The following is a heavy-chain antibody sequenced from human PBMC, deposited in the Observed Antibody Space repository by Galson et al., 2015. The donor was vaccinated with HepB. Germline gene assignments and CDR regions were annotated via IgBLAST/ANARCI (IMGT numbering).Heavy chain of an antibody. CDR2: INAGNGNT. Sequence: SVKVSCKASGYTFTSYAMHWVRQAPGQRLEWMGWINAGNGNTKYSQKFQGRVTITRDTSASTAYMELSSLRSEDTAVYYCAGVERAYCSSTSCYTPNYFDYWGQGTLSPSPQ. CDR3: AGVERAYCSSTSCYTPNYFDY. D-gene: IGHD2-2*02. J-gene: IGHJ4*02. V-gene: IGHV1-3*01. CDR1: GYTFTSYA.